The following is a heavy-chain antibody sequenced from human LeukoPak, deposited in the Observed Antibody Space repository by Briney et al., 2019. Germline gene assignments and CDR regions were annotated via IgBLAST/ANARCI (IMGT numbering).Heavy chain of an antibody. CDR1: GYTFTSYE. D-gene: IGHD1-26*01. CDR2: MNPNSGNT. CDR3: ARGKSGSYYQKGFHY. J-gene: IGHJ4*02. Sequence: ASVKVSCKASGYTFTSYEINWLRQATGQGLECMGWMNPNSGNTGYAQKFQGRVTITRNTSISTAYMELSNLRSADTAVYYWARGKSGSYYQKGFHYWRQGPLVTVSS. V-gene: IGHV1-8*03.